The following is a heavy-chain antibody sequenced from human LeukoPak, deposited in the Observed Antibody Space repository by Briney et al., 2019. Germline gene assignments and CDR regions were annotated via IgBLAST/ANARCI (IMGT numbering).Heavy chain of an antibody. V-gene: IGHV3-33*08. J-gene: IGHJ5*02. CDR1: GFTFSSYA. Sequence: HPGGSLRLSCAASGFTFSSYAMSWVRQAPGKGLEWVALIWYDGSEKYYAASVKGRFTISRDNSKNTPYLQMNILRAEDTAVYYCARDGGYCRSTSCQDSNWFDPWGQGTLVTVSS. CDR2: IWYDGSEK. CDR3: ARDGGYCRSTSCQDSNWFDP. D-gene: IGHD2-2*01.